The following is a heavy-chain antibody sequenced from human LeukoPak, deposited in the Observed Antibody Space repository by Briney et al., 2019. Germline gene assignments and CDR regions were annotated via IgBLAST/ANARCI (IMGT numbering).Heavy chain of an antibody. J-gene: IGHJ5*02. D-gene: IGHD2-15*01. CDR3: ATGGAPDCSVGACYSLDP. CDR1: GGSITTGTYY. V-gene: IGHV4-61*02. Sequence: SQTLSLTCTVSGGSITTGTYYLTWIRQSAGKGLEWIGLIYPSGGTNYNPSLKSRLTISIDASKNQFSLKLSSVTSADTAVYYCATGGAPDCSVGACYSLDPWGQGTLVTVSS. CDR2: IYPSGGT.